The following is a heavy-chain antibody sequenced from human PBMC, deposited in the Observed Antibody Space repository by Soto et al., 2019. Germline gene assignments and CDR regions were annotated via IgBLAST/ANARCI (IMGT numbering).Heavy chain of an antibody. CDR1: GFTFSSYA. J-gene: IGHJ6*02. Sequence: GWSLRLSCAASGFTFSSYAMSWVRQAPGKGLEWVSAISGSGGSTYYADSVKGRFTISRDNSKNTLYLQMNSLRAEDTAVYYCAKDRVGDYYYYGMDVWGQGTTVTVSS. D-gene: IGHD3-16*01. CDR2: ISGSGGST. CDR3: AKDRVGDYYYYGMDV. V-gene: IGHV3-23*01.